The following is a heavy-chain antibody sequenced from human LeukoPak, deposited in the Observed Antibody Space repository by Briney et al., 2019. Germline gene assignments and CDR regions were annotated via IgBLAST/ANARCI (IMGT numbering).Heavy chain of an antibody. Sequence: ASVKVSCKVSGYTLTELSMHWVRQAPGKGLEWMGGFDPEDGETIYAQKFQGRVTMTEDTSTDTAYMELSSLRSEDTAVYYCATNLRLGELLFFDYWGQGTLVTVSS. CDR1: GYTLTELS. V-gene: IGHV1-24*01. J-gene: IGHJ4*02. D-gene: IGHD3-10*01. CDR2: FDPEDGET. CDR3: ATNLRLGELLFFDY.